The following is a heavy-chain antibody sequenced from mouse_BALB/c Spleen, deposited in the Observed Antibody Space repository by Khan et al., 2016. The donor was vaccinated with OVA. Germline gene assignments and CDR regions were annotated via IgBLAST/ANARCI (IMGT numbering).Heavy chain of an antibody. CDR3: ARWFTY. J-gene: IGHJ3*01. CDR1: GYSITSDYA. CDR2: INYSGGT. V-gene: IGHV3-2*02. Sequence: EVQLQESGPGLVKPSQSLSLTCTVTGYSITSDYAWNWIRQFPGNNLEWMGYINYSGGTSYLPSLKSRISIPRNPSKNQFFLQLNSVTTEDSATYYCARWFTYWGQGTLVTVS.